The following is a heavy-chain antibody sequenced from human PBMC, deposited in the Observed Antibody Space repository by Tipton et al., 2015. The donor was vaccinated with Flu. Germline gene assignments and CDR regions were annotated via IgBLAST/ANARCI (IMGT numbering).Heavy chain of an antibody. CDR2: IYPSGTT. J-gene: IGHJ4*02. CDR1: GGSINGYY. V-gene: IGHV4-59*05. D-gene: IGHD3-10*02. Sequence: TLSLTCTVSGGSINGYYWSWIRQPPGKGLEWIGSIYPSGTTYYNPSLKSRVTISVDTSKSQFSLKLRSVTAADTAVYYCARLSYYDVDLKNFYFDHWGQGTLVTVSS. CDR3: ARLSYYDVDLKNFYFDH.